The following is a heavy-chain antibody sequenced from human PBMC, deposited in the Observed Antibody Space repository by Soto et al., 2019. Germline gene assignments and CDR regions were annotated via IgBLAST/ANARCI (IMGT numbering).Heavy chain of an antibody. D-gene: IGHD3-16*01. CDR3: AKSAPAGGEKIHYYYYGMDV. J-gene: IGHJ6*02. V-gene: IGHV3-30*18. CDR2: ISYDGSNK. CDR1: RFTFSSYG. Sequence: QVQLVESGGGVVQPGRSLRLSCAASRFTFSSYGMHWVRQAPGKGLEWVAVISYDGSNKYYADSVKGRFTISRDNSKNTLYLQMNSLRAEDTAVYYCAKSAPAGGEKIHYYYYGMDVWGQGTTVTVSS.